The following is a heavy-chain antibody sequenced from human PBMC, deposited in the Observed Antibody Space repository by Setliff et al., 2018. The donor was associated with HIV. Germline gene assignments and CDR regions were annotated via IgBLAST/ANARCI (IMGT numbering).Heavy chain of an antibody. D-gene: IGHD6-19*01. V-gene: IGHV4-4*09. CDR2: IYTSGST. J-gene: IGHJ4*02. Sequence: SETLSLTCTVSGGSISDYYRSWIRQPPGKGLEWIGYIYTSGSTNYNPSLKSRVTISVDTSKNQFSLKLRSVTAADTAVYYREVAGQWGQGTLVTVSS. CDR3: EVAGQ. CDR1: GGSISDYY.